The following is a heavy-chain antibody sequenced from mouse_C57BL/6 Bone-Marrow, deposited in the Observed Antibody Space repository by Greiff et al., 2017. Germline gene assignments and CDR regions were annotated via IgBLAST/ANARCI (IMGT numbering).Heavy chain of an antibody. Sequence: DVKLVESGGGLVKPGGSLKLSCAASGFTFSSYAMSWVRQTPEKRLEWVATISDGGSYTYYPDNVKGRFTISRDNAKNNLYLQMSHLKSEDTAMYYCARGVPYGSWYFDVWGTGTTVTVSS. J-gene: IGHJ1*03. V-gene: IGHV5-4*03. CDR2: ISDGGSYT. CDR1: GFTFSSYA. D-gene: IGHD1-1*01. CDR3: ARGVPYGSWYFDV.